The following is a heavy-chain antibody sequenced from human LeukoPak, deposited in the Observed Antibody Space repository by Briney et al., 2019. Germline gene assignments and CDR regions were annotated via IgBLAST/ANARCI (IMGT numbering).Heavy chain of an antibody. CDR2: ISTGDST. Sequence: GGSLRLSCAASGFTFSTYVMNWVRQAPGKGLEWVSHISTGDSTYYPDSVKGRFTVSRDRSKNTLCLQMNSLRADDTAVYYCAKGLSESIYDALDSWGPGTLVTVSS. CDR3: AKGLSESIYDALDS. J-gene: IGHJ4*02. CDR1: GFTFSTYV. V-gene: IGHV3-23*01. D-gene: IGHD1-26*01.